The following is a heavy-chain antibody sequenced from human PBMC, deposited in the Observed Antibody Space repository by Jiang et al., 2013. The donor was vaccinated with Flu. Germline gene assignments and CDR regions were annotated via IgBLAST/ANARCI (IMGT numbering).Heavy chain of an antibody. CDR1: GYTLTELS. CDR3: VSCSGGSCYSSPYYFDY. J-gene: IGHJ4*02. V-gene: IGHV1-24*01. D-gene: IGHD2-15*01. Sequence: KPGASVKVSCKVSGYTLTELSMHWVRQAPGKGLEWMGGFDPEDGETIYAQKFQGRVTMTEDTSTDTAYMELSSLRSEDTAVYYCVSCSGGSCYSSPYYFDYWGQGTLVTVSS. CDR2: FDPEDGET.